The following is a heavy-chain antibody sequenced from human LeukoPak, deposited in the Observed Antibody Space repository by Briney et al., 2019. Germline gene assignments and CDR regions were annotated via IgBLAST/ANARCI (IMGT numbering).Heavy chain of an antibody. CDR2: IYYSGST. J-gene: IGHJ4*02. D-gene: IGHD1-1*01. V-gene: IGHV4-39*01. Sequence: PSETLSLTCTVSGGSISSSSYYWGWIRQPPGKGLEWIGSIYYSGSTYYNPSLKSRATISGDTSKNQFSLRLSSVTAADTAVYHCARRIVGTMSDFWGQGILVTVSS. CDR1: GGSISSSSYY. CDR3: ARRIVGTMSDF.